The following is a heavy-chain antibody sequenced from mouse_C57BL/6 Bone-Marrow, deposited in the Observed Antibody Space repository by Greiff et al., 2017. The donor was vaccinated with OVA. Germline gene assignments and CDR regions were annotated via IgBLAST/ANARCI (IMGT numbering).Heavy chain of an antibody. CDR3: GTDYDYSFAD. CDR2: IDPSDSYT. V-gene: IGHV1-59*01. CDR1: GYTFTSYW. D-gene: IGHD2-4*01. J-gene: IGHJ3*01. Sequence: VQLQQPGAELVRPGTSVKLSCKASGYTFTSYWMPWVKQRPGQGLEWIGVIDPSDSYTNYNQKFKGKATLTVDTSSSKAYMQLSSLTSEDSAFYYCGTDYDYSFADWGQGTLVTVSA.